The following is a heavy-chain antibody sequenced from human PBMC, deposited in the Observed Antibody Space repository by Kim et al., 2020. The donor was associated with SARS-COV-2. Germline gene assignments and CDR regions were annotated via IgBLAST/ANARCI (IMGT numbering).Heavy chain of an antibody. V-gene: IGHV3-15*01. CDR3: TTDLRPLLWFGAY. J-gene: IGHJ4*02. CDR1: GFTFSNAW. CDR2: IKSKTDGGTT. Sequence: GGSLRLSCAASGFTFSNAWMSWVRQAPGKGLEWVGRIKSKTDGGTTDYAAPVKGRFTISRDDSKNTLYLQMNSLKTEDTAVYYCTTDLRPLLWFGAYWGQGALVTVAS. D-gene: IGHD3-10*01.